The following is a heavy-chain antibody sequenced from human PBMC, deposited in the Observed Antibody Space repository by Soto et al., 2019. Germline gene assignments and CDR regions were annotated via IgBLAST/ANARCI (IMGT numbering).Heavy chain of an antibody. Sequence: ASVKVSCKASGYTFTSYDINWVRQATGQGLEWMGWMNPNSGNTGYAQKFQGRVTMTRNTSISTAYMELSSLRSEDTAVYYCARKVDFWSGYYRPYYFDYWSQGTLVTVSS. J-gene: IGHJ4*02. CDR1: GYTFTSYD. CDR3: ARKVDFWSGYYRPYYFDY. V-gene: IGHV1-8*01. CDR2: MNPNSGNT. D-gene: IGHD3-3*01.